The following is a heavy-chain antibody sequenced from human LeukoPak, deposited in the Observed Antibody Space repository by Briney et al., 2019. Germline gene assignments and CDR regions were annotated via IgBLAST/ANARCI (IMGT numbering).Heavy chain of an antibody. CDR2: MNPNSGNT. D-gene: IGHD1-14*01. CDR1: GYTFTGYY. Sequence: ASVKVSCKASGYTFTGYYMHWVRQAPGQGLEWMGWMNPNSGNTGYAQKFQGRVTITRNTSISTAYMELSSLRSEDTAVYYCARGRIPNWFDPWGQGTLVTVSS. J-gene: IGHJ5*02. CDR3: ARGRIPNWFDP. V-gene: IGHV1-8*03.